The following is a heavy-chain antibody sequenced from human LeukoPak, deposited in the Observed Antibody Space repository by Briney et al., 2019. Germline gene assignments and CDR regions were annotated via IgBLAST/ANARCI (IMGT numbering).Heavy chain of an antibody. CDR1: GYRFTSYW. Sequence: GVSLKISCKGSGYRFTSYWIAWVRQMPGKGLEWMGIIYPGDSDTRYSPSFQGQVTISADKSISTAYLQWSSLKASDTAMYYCARQDYVWGSQQNWGQGTLVTVSS. J-gene: IGHJ4*02. CDR3: ARQDYVWGSQQN. V-gene: IGHV5-51*01. CDR2: IYPGDSDT. D-gene: IGHD3-16*01.